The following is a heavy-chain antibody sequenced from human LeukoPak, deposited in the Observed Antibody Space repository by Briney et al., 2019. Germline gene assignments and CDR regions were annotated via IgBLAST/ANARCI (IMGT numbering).Heavy chain of an antibody. Sequence: GGSLRLSCAASGFTFSDHFLDWVRQAPGKGLEWVGRTRNKANSYITEYAASVKGRFTISRDDSKNSLYLQMSSLRTDDTAMYYCASIRGTFGYWGQGTLVTVSS. V-gene: IGHV3-72*01. CDR1: GFTFSDHF. D-gene: IGHD1-26*01. J-gene: IGHJ4*02. CDR2: TRNKANSYIT. CDR3: ASIRGTFGY.